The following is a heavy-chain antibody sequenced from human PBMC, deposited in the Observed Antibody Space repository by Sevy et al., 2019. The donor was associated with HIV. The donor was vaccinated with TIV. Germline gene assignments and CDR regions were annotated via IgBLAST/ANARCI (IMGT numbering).Heavy chain of an antibody. D-gene: IGHD1-1*01. CDR3: TRGLTTFPY. V-gene: IGHV1-8*01. Sequence: ASVKVSCKASGYTFLNFDIGWVRQATGQGREWMGWMNPKTGNAGYPPKFQGRVTMTRNTSLTTAYMELSSLRTDYTAVYYCTRGLTTFPYWGQGTLVTVSS. CDR2: MNPKTGNA. J-gene: IGHJ4*02. CDR1: GYTFLNFD.